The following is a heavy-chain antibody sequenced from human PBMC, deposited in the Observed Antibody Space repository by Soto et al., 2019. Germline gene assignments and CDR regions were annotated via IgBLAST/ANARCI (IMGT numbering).Heavy chain of an antibody. CDR1: GFTLSIYA. J-gene: IGHJ4*02. CDR3: AKDLRLTEIEVAGEFDD. CDR2: ISYDGSNK. V-gene: IGHV3-30*18. D-gene: IGHD6-19*01. Sequence: WGAPPLSCASSGFTLSIYAMHWVRQAPGKELDLVAVISYDGSNKDYADSVKGRFTISRDNSKNTLYLQMKSLRAEDTAVYDCAKDLRLTEIEVAGEFDDWGQGTLVTVSS.